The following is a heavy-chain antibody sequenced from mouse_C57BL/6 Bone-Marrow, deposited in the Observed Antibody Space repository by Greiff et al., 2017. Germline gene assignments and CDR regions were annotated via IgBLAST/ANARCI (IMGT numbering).Heavy chain of an antibody. CDR3: ARAYGSSYSAWFAY. Sequence: VQLQQPGAELVRPGSSVKLSCKASGYTFTSYWMHWVKQRPIQGLEWIGNIDPSDSETHYNQKFKDKATLTVDKSSSTAYMQLSSLTSEDSAVYYCARAYGSSYSAWFAYWGQGTLVTVSA. CDR1: GYTFTSYW. J-gene: IGHJ3*01. D-gene: IGHD1-1*01. CDR2: IDPSDSET. V-gene: IGHV1-52*01.